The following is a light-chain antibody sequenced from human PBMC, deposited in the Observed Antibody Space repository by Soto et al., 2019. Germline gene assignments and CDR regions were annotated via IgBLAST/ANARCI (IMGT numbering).Light chain of an antibody. V-gene: IGKV3-11*01. Sequence: EIVLPQSPATLSLSPGERATLSCRASQSVGDYLGWYQQKPGQAPRLLIYDASQRATGVPARFSASGSGTDFTLTISSLEPEDFAIYYCQQREDWPRSFGGGTEVDIK. CDR3: QQREDWPRS. CDR2: DAS. CDR1: QSVGDY. J-gene: IGKJ4*01.